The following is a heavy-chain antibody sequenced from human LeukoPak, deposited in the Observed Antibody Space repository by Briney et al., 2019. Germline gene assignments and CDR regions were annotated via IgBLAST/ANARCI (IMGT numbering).Heavy chain of an antibody. CDR3: AGDSGTYYVTGDHDAFDI. V-gene: IGHV4-30-4*08. CDR1: GDSISSYGYD. J-gene: IGHJ3*02. CDR2: ISHSGST. Sequence: SQTLSLTCTVSGDSISSYGYDWSWIRQPPGKGLEWIGYISHSGSTQHNQSLKSRVTISLDTSKNQFALKMNSVTAADTAVYYCAGDSGTYYVTGDHDAFDIWGQGTMITVSS. D-gene: IGHD1-26*01.